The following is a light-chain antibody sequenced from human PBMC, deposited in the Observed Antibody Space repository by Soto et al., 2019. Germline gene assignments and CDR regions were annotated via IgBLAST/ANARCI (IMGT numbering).Light chain of an antibody. CDR1: QSVNSDY. J-gene: IGKJ5*01. CDR3: HHYGGSPIT. CDR2: GAS. Sequence: ELVLPQSPGTLSLSPGERATLSCRASQSVNSDYLGWFQQKPGQAPRLLIYGASTRATGIPDRFSGSGSGTDFTLTISRLEPEDFAVYYCHHYGGSPITCGQGTRWRL. V-gene: IGKV3-20*01.